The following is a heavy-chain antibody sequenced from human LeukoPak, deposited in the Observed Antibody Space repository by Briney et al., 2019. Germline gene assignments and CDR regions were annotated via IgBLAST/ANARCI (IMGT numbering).Heavy chain of an antibody. V-gene: IGHV3-13*01. Sequence: GGSLRLSCAASGFTFSSYDMHWVRQVTGEGLEWVSSIGTAGDIYFSGSVKGRFTISRDNAKNSLYLQMNSLRAEDTAVYYCARDGYYDSSGYYLWGQGTLVTVSS. CDR2: IGTAGDI. D-gene: IGHD3-22*01. J-gene: IGHJ4*02. CDR1: GFTFSSYD. CDR3: ARDGYYDSSGYYL.